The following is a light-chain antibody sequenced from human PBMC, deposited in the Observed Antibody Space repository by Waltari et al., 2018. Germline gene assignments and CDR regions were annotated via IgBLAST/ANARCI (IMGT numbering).Light chain of an antibody. J-gene: IGKJ1*01. CDR1: QSVGTTF. V-gene: IGKV3-20*01. CDR2: GAS. Sequence: EVVLTQSPGTLSLSPGERATLSCRASQSVGTTFLAWFQPEPGPSPRLLIYGASTRATDVPDRFSGSGSGTDFTLTISRLEPEDFAFYYCQQYSGSLPWTFGQGTRVEIK. CDR3: QQYSGSLPWT.